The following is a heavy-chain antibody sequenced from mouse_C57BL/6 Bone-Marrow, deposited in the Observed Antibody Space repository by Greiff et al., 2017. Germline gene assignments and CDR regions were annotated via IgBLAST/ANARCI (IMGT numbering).Heavy chain of an antibody. J-gene: IGHJ1*03. CDR2: INYDGSST. D-gene: IGHD1-1*01. V-gene: IGHV5-16*01. Sequence: EVQRVESEGGLVQPGSSMKLSCTASGFTFSDYYMAWVRQVPEKGLEWVANINYDGSSTYYLDSLKCRFIISRDNAKNILYLQMSSLKSEDTATYYCARDPFITTVVAHWYFDVWGTGTTVTVSS. CDR1: GFTFSDYY. CDR3: ARDPFITTVVAHWYFDV.